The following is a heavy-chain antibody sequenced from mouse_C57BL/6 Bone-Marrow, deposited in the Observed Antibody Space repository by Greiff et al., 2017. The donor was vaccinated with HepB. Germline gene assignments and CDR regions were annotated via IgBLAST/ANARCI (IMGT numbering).Heavy chain of an antibody. V-gene: IGHV10-1*01. CDR2: IRSKSNNYAT. CDR3: VRSYYSNEDGAMDY. Sequence: DVKLVESGGGLVQPKGSLKLSCAASGFSFNTYAMNWVRQAPGKGLEWVARIRSKSNNYATYYADSVKDRFTISRDDSESMLYLQMNNLKTEDTAMYYCVRSYYSNEDGAMDYWGQGTSVTVSS. D-gene: IGHD2-5*01. CDR1: GFSFNTYA. J-gene: IGHJ4*01.